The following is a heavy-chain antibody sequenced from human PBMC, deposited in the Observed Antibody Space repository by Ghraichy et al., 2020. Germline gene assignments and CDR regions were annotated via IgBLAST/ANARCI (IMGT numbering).Heavy chain of an antibody. D-gene: IGHD6-13*01. CDR2: ISYDGSNK. CDR3: ARGEVSGYSSSWYYFDY. J-gene: IGHJ4*02. V-gene: IGHV3-30-3*01. CDR1: GFTFSSYA. Sequence: GGSLRLSCAASGFTFSSYAMHWVRQAPGKGLEWVAVISYDGSNKYYADSVKGRFTISRDNSKNTLYLQMNSLRAEDTAVYYCARGEVSGYSSSWYYFDYWGQGTLVTVSS.